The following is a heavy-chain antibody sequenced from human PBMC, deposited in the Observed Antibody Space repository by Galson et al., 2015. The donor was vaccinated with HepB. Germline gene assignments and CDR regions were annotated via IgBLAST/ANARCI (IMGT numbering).Heavy chain of an antibody. CDR2: IWYDGSNK. D-gene: IGHD1-1*01. V-gene: IGHV3-33*08. Sequence: SLRLSCAASGFTFSSYGMHWVRQAPGKGLEWVAVIWYDGSNKYYADSVKGRFTISRDNSKNTLYLQMNSLRAEDTAVYYCARGTRNYYGMDVWGQGTTVTVSS. CDR1: GFTFSSYG. CDR3: ARGTRNYYGMDV. J-gene: IGHJ6*02.